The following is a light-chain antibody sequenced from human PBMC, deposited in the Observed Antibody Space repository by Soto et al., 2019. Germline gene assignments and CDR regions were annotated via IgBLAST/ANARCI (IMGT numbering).Light chain of an antibody. CDR2: RNN. CDR3: ATWGDSLNGFYV. Sequence: QSVLTQPPSASGTPERGVTISCSGSTSNIGSNYVYWYQQLPGTAPKLLIYRNNQRPSGVPDRFSGSKSGTSASLAISGLRSDDEADYFCATWGDSLNGFYVFGTGTKVTVL. J-gene: IGLJ1*01. V-gene: IGLV1-47*01. CDR1: TSNIGSNY.